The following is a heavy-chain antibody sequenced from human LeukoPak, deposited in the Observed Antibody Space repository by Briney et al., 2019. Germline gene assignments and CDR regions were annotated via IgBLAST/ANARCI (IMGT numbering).Heavy chain of an antibody. Sequence: ASVKVSCKASGYTFTGYYMHWVRQAPGQGLEWRGWINPNRGGTNYAQKFQGRVTMTRDTSISTAYMELSRLRSDDTAVYYCAREGSTVTTSGDYWGQGTLVTVSS. D-gene: IGHD4-11*01. J-gene: IGHJ4*02. CDR1: GYTFTGYY. V-gene: IGHV1-2*02. CDR2: INPNRGGT. CDR3: AREGSTVTTSGDY.